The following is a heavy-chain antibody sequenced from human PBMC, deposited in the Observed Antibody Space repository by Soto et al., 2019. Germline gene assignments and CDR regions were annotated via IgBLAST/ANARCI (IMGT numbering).Heavy chain of an antibody. CDR1: GGSFSSYY. CDR3: ARTTTLENYFDY. Sequence: TLSLTCTVSGGSFSSYYWSWIRQPPGKGLEWIGYIYYTGSIIDNPSLKSRVTMSVDMSMKQFSLKLNSVTAADTAVYYCARTTTLENYFDYWGQGTLVTVSS. V-gene: IGHV4-59*01. J-gene: IGHJ4*02. D-gene: IGHD2-15*01. CDR2: IYYTGSI.